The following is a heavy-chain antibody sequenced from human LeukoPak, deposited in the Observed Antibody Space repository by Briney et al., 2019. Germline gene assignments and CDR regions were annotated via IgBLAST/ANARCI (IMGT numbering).Heavy chain of an antibody. J-gene: IGHJ6*02. V-gene: IGHV3-48*01. CDR1: EFTFSSYS. Sequence: GGSLRLSCAASEFTFSSYSMNWVRQAPGKGLEWVSYITNSGNSKSYVDSVKGRFTISRDNSKNTLYLQMNSLRAEDTAKYYCTKDYCGKFCSAVWGQGTTVTVSS. D-gene: IGHD3-9*01. CDR2: ITNSGNSK. CDR3: TKDYCGKFCSAV.